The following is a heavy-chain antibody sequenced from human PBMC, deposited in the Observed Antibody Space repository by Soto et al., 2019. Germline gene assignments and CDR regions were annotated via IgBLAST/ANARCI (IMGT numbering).Heavy chain of an antibody. D-gene: IGHD3-10*01. CDR1: GGSISSSSYS. CDR2: IYYSGNT. CDR3: ARRPRVWFGEVGYYYYCGMDV. Sequence: SETLSLTCTVSGGSISSSSYSWGWIRQPPGKGLECIGSIYYSGNTYYNPSLKSRVTISVDTSKNQFSLKLSSVTAADTAVYYCARRPRVWFGEVGYYYYCGMDVWGQGTTVTVSS. J-gene: IGHJ6*02. V-gene: IGHV4-39*01.